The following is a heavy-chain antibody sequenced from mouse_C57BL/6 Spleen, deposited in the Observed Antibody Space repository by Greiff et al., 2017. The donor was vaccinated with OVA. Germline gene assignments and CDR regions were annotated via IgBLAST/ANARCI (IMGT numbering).Heavy chain of an antibody. CDR1: GYAFSSSW. D-gene: IGHD2-5*01. CDR2: IYPGDGDT. V-gene: IGHV1-82*01. J-gene: IGHJ3*01. Sequence: VKLMESGPELVKPGASVKISCKASGYAFSSSWMNWVKQRPGKGLEWIGRIYPGDGDTNYNGKFKGKATLTADKSSSTAYMQLSSLTSEDSAVYFCARSDYINPSAYWGQGTLVTVSA. CDR3: ARSDYINPSAY.